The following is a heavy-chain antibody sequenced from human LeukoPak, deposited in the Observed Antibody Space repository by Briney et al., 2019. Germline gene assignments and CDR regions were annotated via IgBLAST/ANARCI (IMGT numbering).Heavy chain of an antibody. CDR1: GGTISTSSYY. Sequence: SETLSLTCTVSGGTISTSSYYFAWIRQPPGKGLEWIGSVYYSGSTYYHPSLKSRVTISIDTSKNLFSLNLNSVTAADTAVYYCARAPSGVSFDYWGQGTLVTVSS. V-gene: IGHV4-39*07. CDR2: VYYSGST. J-gene: IGHJ4*02. CDR3: ARAPSGVSFDY. D-gene: IGHD1-26*01.